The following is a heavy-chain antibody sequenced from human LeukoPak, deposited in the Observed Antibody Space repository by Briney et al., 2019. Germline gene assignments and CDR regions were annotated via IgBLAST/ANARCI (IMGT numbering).Heavy chain of an antibody. V-gene: IGHV4-39*01. CDR3: ARAGYSYGIISYFDS. CDR2: VST. D-gene: IGHD5-18*01. J-gene: IGHJ4*02. CDR1: GGSISSSSHY. Sequence: SETLSLTCTVSGGSISSSSHYWGWLRPPPGKGLEWIGVSTYYNPSLKNRVTISRDTSKNQFSLKLSSVTAADTAIYYCARAGYSYGIISYFDSWGQGTLVTVSS.